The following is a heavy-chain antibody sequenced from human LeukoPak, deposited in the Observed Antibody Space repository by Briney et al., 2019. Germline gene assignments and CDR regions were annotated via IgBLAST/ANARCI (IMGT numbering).Heavy chain of an antibody. CDR3: AKWGDYDILTGYYDSDY. Sequence: GASLRLSCAASGFTYSHYAMRWLRQAPGKGLEWVSAIVGSGGSTYYADSVKGRFTIFRDNTKNSLYLQMIRLRAEDTAVYYCAKWGDYDILTGYYDSDYWGQGTLVTVSS. CDR1: GFTYSHYA. CDR2: IVGSGGST. V-gene: IGHV3-23*01. D-gene: IGHD3-9*01. J-gene: IGHJ4*02.